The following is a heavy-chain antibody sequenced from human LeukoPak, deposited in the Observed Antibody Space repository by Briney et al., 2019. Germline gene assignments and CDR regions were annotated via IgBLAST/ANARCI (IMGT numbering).Heavy chain of an antibody. D-gene: IGHD3-10*01. CDR1: GFTFSSYW. CDR3: AKVRERITMVRGVIWDFDY. V-gene: IGHV3-7*01. Sequence: GGSLRLSCAASGFTFSSYWMSWVRQAPGKGLEWVANIKQDGSEKYYVDSVKGRFTISRDNAKNSLYLQMNSLRAEDTAVYYCAKVRERITMVRGVIWDFDYWGQGTLVTVSS. J-gene: IGHJ4*02. CDR2: IKQDGSEK.